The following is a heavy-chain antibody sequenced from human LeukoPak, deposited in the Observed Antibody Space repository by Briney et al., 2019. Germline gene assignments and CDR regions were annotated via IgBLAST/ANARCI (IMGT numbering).Heavy chain of an antibody. D-gene: IGHD3-9*01. J-gene: IGHJ3*02. CDR2: IYYSGST. CDR3: ARQYYDILTGYDAFDI. CDR1: GGSISSSSYY. V-gene: IGHV4-39*01. Sequence: SETLSLTCTVSGGSISSSSYYWGWIRQPPGKGLEWIGSIYYSGSTYYNPSLKSRVAISIDTSMNEFSLRLTSVTAADTAVYYCARQYYDILTGYDAFDIWGQGTMVTVSS.